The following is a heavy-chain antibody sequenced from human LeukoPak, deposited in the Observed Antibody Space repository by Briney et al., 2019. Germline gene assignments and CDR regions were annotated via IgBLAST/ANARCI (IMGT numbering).Heavy chain of an antibody. V-gene: IGHV1-46*01. CDR3: AGPMGNCSGGSCYSPGYYYYMDV. Sequence: ASVKVSCKASGYTFTSYYMHWVRQAPGQGLEWMGIINPSGGSTTYAQKFQGRVTMTRDTSISTAYMELSRLRSDDTAVYYCAGPMGNCSGGSCYSPGYYYYMDVWGKGTTVTVSS. D-gene: IGHD2-15*01. J-gene: IGHJ6*03. CDR2: INPSGGST. CDR1: GYTFTSYY.